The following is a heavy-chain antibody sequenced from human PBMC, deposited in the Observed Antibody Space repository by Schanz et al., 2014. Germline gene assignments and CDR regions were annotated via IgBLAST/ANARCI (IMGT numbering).Heavy chain of an antibody. CDR1: GFTFSDYC. CDR3: AKDRQTTVNRVGYYYGMDV. J-gene: IGHJ6*02. D-gene: IGHD4-4*01. CDR2: ICSRRTV. V-gene: IGHV3-11*01. Sequence: QVQLVESGGGLVKPGGSLRLSCAASGFTFSDYCMVWIRQAPGKGLEWVSYICSRRTVKYADSVKGRFTISRDNAKSSLYLQMGSLRVEDTAVYYCAKDRQTTVNRVGYYYGMDVWGQGTTVTVSS.